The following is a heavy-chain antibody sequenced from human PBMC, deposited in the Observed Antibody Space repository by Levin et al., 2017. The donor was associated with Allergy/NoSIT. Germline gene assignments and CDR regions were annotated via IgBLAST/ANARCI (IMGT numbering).Heavy chain of an antibody. CDR3: HTRAHPEGDY. CDR2: IYYSGST. J-gene: IGHJ4*02. V-gene: IGHV4-39*01. D-gene: IGHD6-6*01. CDR1: GGSISSSSYY. Sequence: SETLSLTCTVSGGSISSSSYYWGWIRQPPGKGLEWIGSIYYSGSTYYNPSLKSRVTISVDTSKNQFSLKLSSVTAADTAGYYCHTRAHPEGDYWGREPWSPSPQ.